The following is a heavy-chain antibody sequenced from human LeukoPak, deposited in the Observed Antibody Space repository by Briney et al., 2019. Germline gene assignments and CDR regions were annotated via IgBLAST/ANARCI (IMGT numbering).Heavy chain of an antibody. CDR3: ARDIVATIGWFDY. CDR1: GGSISSGDYY. Sequence: TSETLSLTCSVSGGSISSGDYYWSWIRQPPGKGLEWIGYIYYSGSTYYNPSLKSRVTISVDTSKNQFFLKLSSVTAADTAVYYCARDIVATIGWFDYWGQGTLVTVSS. V-gene: IGHV4-30-4*01. D-gene: IGHD5-12*01. CDR2: IYYSGST. J-gene: IGHJ4*02.